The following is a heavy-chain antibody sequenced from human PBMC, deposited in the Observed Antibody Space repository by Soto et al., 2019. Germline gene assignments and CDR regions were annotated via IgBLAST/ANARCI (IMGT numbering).Heavy chain of an antibody. V-gene: IGHV3-74*01. CDR2: INSDGSST. J-gene: IGHJ3*02. Sequence: EVQLVESGGGLVQPGGSLRLSCAASGFTFSSYWMHWVRQAPGKGLVWVSRINSDGSSTSYADSVKGRFTISRDNAKNTLYLQMNSLRAEDTAVYYCAITPNYDFWSGGNDAFDICGQGTMVTVSS. CDR3: AITPNYDFWSGGNDAFDI. CDR1: GFTFSSYW. D-gene: IGHD3-3*01.